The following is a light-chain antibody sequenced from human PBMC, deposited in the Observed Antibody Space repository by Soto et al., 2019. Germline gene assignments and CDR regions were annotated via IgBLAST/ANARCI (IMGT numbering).Light chain of an antibody. CDR2: EVS. V-gene: IGLV2-14*01. CDR1: SSDVGGYNY. Sequence: SALTQPASVSGFPGQSITISCTGTSSDVGGYNYVSWYEQHPGKAPKLMIYEVSNRPSGVSNRFSGSKSGNTASLTISGLQAEDEADYYCSSYTSSSTLVFGTGTKVTVL. CDR3: SSYTSSSTLV. J-gene: IGLJ1*01.